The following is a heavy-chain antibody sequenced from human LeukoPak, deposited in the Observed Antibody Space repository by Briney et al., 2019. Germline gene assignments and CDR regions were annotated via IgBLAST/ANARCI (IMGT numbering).Heavy chain of an antibody. V-gene: IGHV3-30*04. CDR3: ARDRDYYAFDAFDI. CDR1: GFTFSSYA. D-gene: IGHD3-10*01. J-gene: IGHJ3*02. CDR2: ISYDGSNK. Sequence: GRSLRLSCAASGFTFSSYAMHWVRQAPGKGLEWVAVISYDGSNKYYADSVKGRFTISRDNSKNTLYLQMNSLRAEDTAVYYCARDRDYYAFDAFDIWGQGTMVTVSS.